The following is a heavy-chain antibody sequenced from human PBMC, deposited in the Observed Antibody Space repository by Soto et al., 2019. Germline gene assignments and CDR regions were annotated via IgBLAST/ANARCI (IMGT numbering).Heavy chain of an antibody. J-gene: IGHJ6*02. Sequence: QVQLVQSGAEVKKPGSSVKVSCKASGGTFSSYAISWVRQAPGQGLEWMGGIIPIFGTANYAQKFQGRVTINGDESTSTGYMEVSSLRSEDTAVYYCARDPPRYCSGGSCSHYYYYGMDVWGQGTTVTVSS. V-gene: IGHV1-69*01. CDR1: GGTFSSYA. CDR2: IIPIFGTA. CDR3: ARDPPRYCSGGSCSHYYYYGMDV. D-gene: IGHD2-15*01.